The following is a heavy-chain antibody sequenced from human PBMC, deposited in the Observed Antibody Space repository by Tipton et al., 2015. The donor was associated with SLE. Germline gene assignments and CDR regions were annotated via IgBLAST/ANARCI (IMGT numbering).Heavy chain of an antibody. V-gene: IGHV3-74*01. J-gene: IGHJ6*02. CDR2: ITSDGSTT. D-gene: IGHD1-26*01. CDR3: ARDLKQALPDYYGMDV. Sequence: GSLRLSCVASGFTFNNYWMNWVRQAPGKGLVWASRITSDGSTTAYADFVRGRFTISRDNAKETVYLQMNSLRAEDTALYYCARDLKQALPDYYGMDVWGQGTTVTVSS. CDR1: GFTFNNYW.